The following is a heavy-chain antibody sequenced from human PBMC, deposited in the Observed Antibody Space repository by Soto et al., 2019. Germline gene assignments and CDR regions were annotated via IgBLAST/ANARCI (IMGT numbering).Heavy chain of an antibody. D-gene: IGHD3-10*01. Sequence: QVQLVQSGAEVKKPGASVKVSCKASGYTFTSYGISWVRQAPGQGLEWMGWISSYNANTNYEQKLQGRVTMTTDTTTNTDYMELRSLKFDDTAVYYCAREGVYRGAYYYYGMDVWGQGTTVTVSS. CDR3: AREGVYRGAYYYYGMDV. CDR2: ISSYNANT. J-gene: IGHJ6*02. CDR1: GYTFTSYG. V-gene: IGHV1-18*01.